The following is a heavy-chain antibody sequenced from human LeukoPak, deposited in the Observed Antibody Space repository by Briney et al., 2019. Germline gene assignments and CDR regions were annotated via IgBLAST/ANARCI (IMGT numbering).Heavy chain of an antibody. V-gene: IGHV1-2*02. CDR2: INPNSGGT. Sequence: ASVKVSCKASGYTFTGYYMHWVRQAPGQGREWMGWINPNSGGTNYAQKFQGRVTMTRDTSISTAYMELSRLRSDDTAVYYCARPLSYDFWSGIYAFDIWGQGTMVTVSS. D-gene: IGHD3-3*01. CDR3: ARPLSYDFWSGIYAFDI. CDR1: GYTFTGYY. J-gene: IGHJ3*02.